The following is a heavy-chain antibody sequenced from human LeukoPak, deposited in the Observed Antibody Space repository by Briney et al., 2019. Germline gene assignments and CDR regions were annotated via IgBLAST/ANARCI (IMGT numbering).Heavy chain of an antibody. CDR2: IYYSGST. Sequence: SETLSLTCTVSGGSISSYYWSWIRQPPGKGLEWIGYIYYSGSTNYNPSLKSRVTISVDTSKNQFSLKLSSVTAADTAVYYCARVFYYDSSGYYYPGAIDYWGQGTLATVSS. J-gene: IGHJ4*02. CDR3: ARVFYYDSSGYYYPGAIDY. V-gene: IGHV4-59*01. D-gene: IGHD3-22*01. CDR1: GGSISSYY.